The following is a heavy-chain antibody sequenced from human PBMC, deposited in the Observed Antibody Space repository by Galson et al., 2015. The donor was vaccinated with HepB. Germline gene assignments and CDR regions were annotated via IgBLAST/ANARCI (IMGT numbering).Heavy chain of an antibody. V-gene: IGHV1-46*03. D-gene: IGHD1-7*01. CDR1: GYTFTNYF. Sequence: SVKVSCKATGYTFTNYFIHWVRQTPGQGLEWLGRVNPRAGDVHYSQKFQGRVTVTSDTSTSTVYMDLSSLASDDTAVYYCARELHGTCYFDVWGQGTLVTVSS. CDR2: VNPRAGDV. CDR3: ARELHGTCYFDV. J-gene: IGHJ4*03.